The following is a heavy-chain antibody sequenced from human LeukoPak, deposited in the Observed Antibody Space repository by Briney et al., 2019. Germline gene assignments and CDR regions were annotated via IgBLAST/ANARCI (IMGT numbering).Heavy chain of an antibody. D-gene: IGHD1-20*01. CDR1: GFTFSTYH. CDR3: ARGTNWSPLDFDY. V-gene: IGHV3-21*04. CDR2: ISSDSSSFK. J-gene: IGHJ4*02. Sequence: GGSLRLSCAASGFTFSTYHLHWVCQAPGKGLEWVSTISSDSSSFKYYAHSVQGRFTISRDNAQKSLYLQMNSLRAEDTAVYYCARGTNWSPLDFDYWGQGSLVTVSS.